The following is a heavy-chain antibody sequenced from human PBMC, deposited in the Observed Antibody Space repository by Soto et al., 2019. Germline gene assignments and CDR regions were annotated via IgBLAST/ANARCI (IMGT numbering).Heavy chain of an antibody. Sequence: PSETQTLTRRFSGVSIRNTSYYLGWIRPPPGKGLECIGSIYYSVSTYYNPPLKSRLTISLDSSKNQFSLNLTSVTAADTAMYYCARHGSVWGRRTLVIGSS. CDR1: GVSIRNTSYY. CDR2: IYYSVST. J-gene: IGHJ4*02. V-gene: IGHV4-39*01. CDR3: ARHGSV.